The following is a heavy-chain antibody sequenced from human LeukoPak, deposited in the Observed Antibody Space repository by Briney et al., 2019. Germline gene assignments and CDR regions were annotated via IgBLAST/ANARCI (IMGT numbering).Heavy chain of an antibody. Sequence: SVKVSCKASGDTFSSYAISWVRQAPGQGLEWMGRIIPIFDITNYAQKFQGRVTITADKSTSTTYMELSSLRSEDTAVYYCAREGEMATSNFDYWGQGTLVTVSS. J-gene: IGHJ4*02. CDR2: IIPIFDIT. CDR1: GDTFSSYA. V-gene: IGHV1-69*04. CDR3: AREGEMATSNFDY. D-gene: IGHD5-24*01.